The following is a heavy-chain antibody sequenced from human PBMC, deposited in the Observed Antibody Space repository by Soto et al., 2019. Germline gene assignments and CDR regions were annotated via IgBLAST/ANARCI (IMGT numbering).Heavy chain of an antibody. J-gene: IGHJ6*02. D-gene: IGHD4-4*01. CDR2: INPSGGST. Sequence: SVKVSCKSSGYTFTSYYMHWVRQAPGQGLEWMGIINPSGGSTSYAQKFQGRVTMTRDTSTSTVYMELSSLRSEDTAVYYCARAGTVSPDYYYYYGMDVWGQGTTVTVSS. V-gene: IGHV1-46*01. CDR3: ARAGTVSPDYYYYYGMDV. CDR1: GYTFTSYY.